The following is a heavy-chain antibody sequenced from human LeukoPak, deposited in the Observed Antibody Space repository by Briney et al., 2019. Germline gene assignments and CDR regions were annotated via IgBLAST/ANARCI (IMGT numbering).Heavy chain of an antibody. V-gene: IGHV4-31*03. Sequence: SETLSLTCTVSGGSISSGGYYWSWIRQHPGKGLEWIGYIYYSGSTYYNPSLKSRVTISVDTSKNQFSLKLSSVTAADTAVYYCAARRDYYYYGMDVWGQGTTVTVSS. D-gene: IGHD5-24*01. CDR3: AARRDYYYYGMDV. CDR2: IYYSGST. CDR1: GGSISSGGYY. J-gene: IGHJ6*02.